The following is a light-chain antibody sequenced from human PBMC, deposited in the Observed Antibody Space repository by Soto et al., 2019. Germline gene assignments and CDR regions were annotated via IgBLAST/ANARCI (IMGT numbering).Light chain of an antibody. V-gene: IGKV1-5*01. CDR3: QQYDKYAWT. CDR2: DAS. Sequence: IQMPHSPSTLSANVGDRVTITCRASQSISNRLAWYQQKPGKAPKVLIYDASSLESWVPSRFSGSGSGTEFTLTISSLQPDDFATYYCQQYDKYAWTFGQGTKVDI. J-gene: IGKJ1*01. CDR1: QSISNR.